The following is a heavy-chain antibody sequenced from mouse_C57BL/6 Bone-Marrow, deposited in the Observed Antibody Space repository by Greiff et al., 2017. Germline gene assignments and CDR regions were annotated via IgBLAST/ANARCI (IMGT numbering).Heavy chain of an antibody. J-gene: IGHJ3*01. CDR2: ISNGGGST. CDR1: GFTFSDYY. Sequence: EVKLMESGGGLVQPGGSLKLSCAASGFTFSDYYMYWVRQTPEKRLEWVAYISNGGGSTYYPDTVKGRFTISRDNAKNTLYLQMSRLKSEDTAMYYCARHDDYWFAYWGQGTLVTVSA. D-gene: IGHD2-4*01. CDR3: ARHDDYWFAY. V-gene: IGHV5-12*01.